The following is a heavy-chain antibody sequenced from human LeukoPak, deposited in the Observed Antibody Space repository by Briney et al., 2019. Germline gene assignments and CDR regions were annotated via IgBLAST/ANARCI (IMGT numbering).Heavy chain of an antibody. D-gene: IGHD3-9*01. CDR1: GGTFSSYA. V-gene: IGHV1-2*02. J-gene: IGHJ4*02. CDR2: INPNSGGT. Sequence: ASVKVSCKASGGTFSSYAISWVRQAPGQGLEWMGWINPNSGGTNYAQKFQGRVTMTRDTSISTAYMELSRLRSDDTAVYYCARGSLTGYYFSYWGQGTLVTVSS. CDR3: ARGSLTGYYFSY.